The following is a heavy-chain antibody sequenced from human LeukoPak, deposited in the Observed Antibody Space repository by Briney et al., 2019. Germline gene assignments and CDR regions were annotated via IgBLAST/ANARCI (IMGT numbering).Heavy chain of an antibody. CDR3: AKARDRLSSFYPAA. V-gene: IGHV1-2*02. D-gene: IGHD6-13*01. J-gene: IGHJ4*02. CDR2: INPHSGGR. CDR1: GYSFTDYY. Sequence: ASVKVSCKASGYSFTDYYIHWVRQAPGQGLEWMGWINPHSGGRNLAQKFQGRVTMTRDTSITTAYLELSGLTSDDTAMYYCAKARDRLSSFYPAAWGQGTLVSVSS.